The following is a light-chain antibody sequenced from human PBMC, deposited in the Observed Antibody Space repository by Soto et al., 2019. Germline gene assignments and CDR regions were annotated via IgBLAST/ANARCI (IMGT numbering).Light chain of an antibody. CDR3: NSYAGSNNLV. V-gene: IGLV2-8*01. Sequence: QSALTQPPAASGSPGQSVTISCTGTSSDVGGYNYVSWYQQHPGKAPKLMIYDVSKRPSGVPDRFSGSKSGNTASLTVSGLQAEDAADYYCNSYAGSNNLVFGGGTKLTVL. CDR2: DVS. J-gene: IGLJ2*01. CDR1: SSDVGGYNY.